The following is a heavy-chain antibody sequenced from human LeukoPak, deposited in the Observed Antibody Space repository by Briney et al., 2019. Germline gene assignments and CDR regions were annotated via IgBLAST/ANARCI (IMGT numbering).Heavy chain of an antibody. D-gene: IGHD6-19*01. CDR2: ITSSGSPT. CDR1: GFTLSTYE. Sequence: GGSLRLSCAASGFTLSTYEMTWVRQAPGKGLEWISFITSSGSPTFYADSVKGRFTISRDNAKNSLFLQMNSLRAEDTAVYYCASGVHYSSGWIDIWGQGTMVTVSS. CDR3: ASGVHYSSGWIDI. J-gene: IGHJ3*02. V-gene: IGHV3-48*03.